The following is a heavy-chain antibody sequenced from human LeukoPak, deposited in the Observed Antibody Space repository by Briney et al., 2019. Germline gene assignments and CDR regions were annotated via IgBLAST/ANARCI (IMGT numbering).Heavy chain of an antibody. CDR1: GYTFTGYY. D-gene: IGHD3-3*01. CDR2: INPNSGGT. V-gene: IGHV1-2*02. Sequence: GASVKVSCKASGYTFTGYYMHWVRQAPGQGLEWMGWINPNSGGTNYAQKFQGRVTMTRDTSISTAYMELSRLRSDDTAVYYCARSKGYDFWSGYLYWGQGTLVTVSS. J-gene: IGHJ4*02. CDR3: ARSKGYDFWSGYLY.